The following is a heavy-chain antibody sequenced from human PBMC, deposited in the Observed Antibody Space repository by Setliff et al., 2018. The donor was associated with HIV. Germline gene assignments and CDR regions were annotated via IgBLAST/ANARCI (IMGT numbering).Heavy chain of an antibody. CDR3: ATDPGYSSTWYSESFQH. CDR2: FDPEDGET. J-gene: IGHJ1*01. D-gene: IGHD6-13*01. Sequence: GASVKVSCKISGYTLTELSIHWVRQAPGKGLEWMENFDPEDGETFYAQKFKGILTMNEDTSTDKAYMELSSLRSDDTAMYYCATDPGYSSTWYSESFQHWGQGTVVTVSS. V-gene: IGHV1-24*01. CDR1: GYTLTELS.